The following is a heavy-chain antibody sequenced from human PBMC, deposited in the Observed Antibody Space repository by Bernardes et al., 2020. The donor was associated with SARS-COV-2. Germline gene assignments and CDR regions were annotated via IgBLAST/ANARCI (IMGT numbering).Heavy chain of an antibody. CDR1: GFTVSSNY. V-gene: IGHV3-49*04. CDR3: AGSFYAFYLDY. D-gene: IGHD3-10*01. J-gene: IGHJ4*01. CDR2: IRSKPYGGTT. Sequence: GGSLRLSCAASGFTVSSNYMSWVRQAPGKGLEWVGVIRSKPYGGTTEYAASVKGRFLISRDDSKSIIYLQMNSLKTEDTAVYFCAGSFYAFYLDYWGHGTPVTVSS.